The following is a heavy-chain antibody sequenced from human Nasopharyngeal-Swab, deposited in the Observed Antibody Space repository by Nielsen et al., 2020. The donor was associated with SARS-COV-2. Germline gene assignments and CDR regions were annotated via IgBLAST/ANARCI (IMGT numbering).Heavy chain of an antibody. J-gene: IGHJ6*02. CDR1: AYTFTGYY. CDR3: ARAMGSGSLTDWYYYYGMDV. Sequence: ASVQVSCNASAYTFTGYYMHWVRQAPGQGLEWMGWINPNSGGTKYAQKFQGWVTMTRDTSISTAYMELSRLRSDDTAVYYCARAMGSGSLTDWYYYYGMDVWGQRTTVTVSS. V-gene: IGHV1-2*04. CDR2: INPNSGGT. D-gene: IGHD6-19*01.